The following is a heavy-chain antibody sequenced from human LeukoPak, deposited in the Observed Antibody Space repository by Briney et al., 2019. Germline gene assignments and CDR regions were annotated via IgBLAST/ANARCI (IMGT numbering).Heavy chain of an antibody. CDR3: ARVRYDGDYNTQGHFVY. J-gene: IGHJ4*02. Sequence: SVTVSCMASGYTFTNFGIRWVRQAPGQRLEWMGWISAYNGNTNYAQRLQGRVTMTTDTSTSTAYMELRSLRSDDPAVYYCARVRYDGDYNTQGHFVYWGQGTLVTVSS. CDR1: GYTFTNFG. CDR2: ISAYNGNT. V-gene: IGHV1-18*01. D-gene: IGHD4-17*01.